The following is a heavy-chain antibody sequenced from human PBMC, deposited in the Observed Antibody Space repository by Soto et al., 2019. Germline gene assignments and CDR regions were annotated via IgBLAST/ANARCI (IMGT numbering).Heavy chain of an antibody. V-gene: IGHV3-66*01. Sequence: LVESGGGLVQAGESLRLSCAVSGFSVSNNYMTWVRQAPGKGLEWISVIYSDGTTYHADSVKGRFLASRDNSQNTLYLQMNNLRVVDSAVYFCARDTHSAVRSDWWGQGTLVTVAS. D-gene: IGHD3-9*01. J-gene: IGHJ4*02. CDR1: GFSVSNNY. CDR3: ARDTHSAVRSDW. CDR2: IYSDGTT.